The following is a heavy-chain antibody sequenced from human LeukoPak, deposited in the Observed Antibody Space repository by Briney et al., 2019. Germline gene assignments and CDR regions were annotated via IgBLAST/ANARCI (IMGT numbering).Heavy chain of an antibody. J-gene: IGHJ5*01. Sequence: SETLSLTCTVSGYSISTGYYWDWIRQPPGKGLEWIGTFYHGGSTYYNPSLKSRVTISVDTSKNQFSLNLTSVTAADTAVYYCARGVGSWGQGTLVTASS. V-gene: IGHV4-38-2*02. CDR3: ARGVGS. CDR2: FYHGGST. CDR1: GYSISTGYY.